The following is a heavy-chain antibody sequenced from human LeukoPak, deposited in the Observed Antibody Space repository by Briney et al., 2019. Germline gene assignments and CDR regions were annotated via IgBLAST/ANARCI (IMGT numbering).Heavy chain of an antibody. V-gene: IGHV4-4*07. CDR2: IYTSGST. J-gene: IGHJ6*03. CDR1: GGSISSYY. Sequence: SETLSLTCTVPGGSISSYYWSWIRQPAGKGLEWIGRIYTSGSTNYNPSLKSRVTMSVDTSKNQFSLKLSSVTAADTAVYYCARDRYFNLRYYYYYMDVWGKGTTVTVSS. CDR3: ARDRYFNLRYYYYYMDV. D-gene: IGHD2/OR15-2a*01.